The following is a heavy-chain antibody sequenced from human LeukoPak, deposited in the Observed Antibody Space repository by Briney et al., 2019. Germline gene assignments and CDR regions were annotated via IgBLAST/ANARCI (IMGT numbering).Heavy chain of an antibody. CDR3: ARVTGSIDY. J-gene: IGHJ4*02. CDR1: GCTFTSYD. CDR2: TNPKSGNT. Sequence: GASVKVSCKASGCTFTSYDINWVRQATGQGLEWMGWTNPKSGNTGYAQKFQGRVTMTGSTSISTAYMELSSLRSEDTAVYYCARVTGSIDYWGQGTLVTVSS. D-gene: IGHD1-26*01. V-gene: IGHV1-8*01.